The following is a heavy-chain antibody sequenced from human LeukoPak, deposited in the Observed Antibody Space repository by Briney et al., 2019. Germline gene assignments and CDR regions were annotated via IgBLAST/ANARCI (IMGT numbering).Heavy chain of an antibody. Sequence: GGSLRLSCAASGFTFSSYTMSWVRQAPGKGLEWVSAISHTSEYTYHADSVKGRFTISRDNSKNTLYLQMNSLRAEDTALYYCAASAYYVAAADAYWGQGTLVTVSS. CDR3: AASAYYVAAADAY. D-gene: IGHD3-3*01. CDR1: GFTFSSYT. J-gene: IGHJ4*02. CDR2: ISHTSEYT. V-gene: IGHV3-23*01.